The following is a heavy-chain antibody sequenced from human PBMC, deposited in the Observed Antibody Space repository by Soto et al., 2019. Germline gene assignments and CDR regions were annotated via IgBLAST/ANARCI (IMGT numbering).Heavy chain of an antibody. D-gene: IGHD3-10*01. J-gene: IGHJ4*02. V-gene: IGHV4-31*03. CDR2: ISDSGST. CDR3: ARNDSGSRYFDY. Sequence: QVQLQESGPGLVKPSQTLSLTCTVSDGSISSGGYYWSWIRQHPGKGLEWIGYISDSGSTYYNPSLKSRVTISVDTSKNRFSLKLRSVTAADTAVYYCARNDSGSRYFDYWGQGTLVTVSS. CDR1: DGSISSGGYY.